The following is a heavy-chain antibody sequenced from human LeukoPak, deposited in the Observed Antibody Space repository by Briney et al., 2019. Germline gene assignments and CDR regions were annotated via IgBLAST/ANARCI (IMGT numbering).Heavy chain of an antibody. Sequence: GASVKVSCKVSGYTLTELSMHWVRQAPGKGLEWMGGFDPEDGETIYAQKFQGRVTITADKSTSTAYMELSSLRSEDTAVYYCARDRSLRIAVAGREGYYYGMDVWGQGTTVTVSS. J-gene: IGHJ6*02. CDR1: GYTLTELS. V-gene: IGHV1-24*01. CDR2: FDPEDGET. D-gene: IGHD6-19*01. CDR3: ARDRSLRIAVAGREGYYYGMDV.